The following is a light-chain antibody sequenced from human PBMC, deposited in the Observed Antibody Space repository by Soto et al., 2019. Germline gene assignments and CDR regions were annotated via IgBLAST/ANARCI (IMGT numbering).Light chain of an antibody. Sequence: EIVMTHSPANLSLSPGERATLSCMAIHSVSSNVAWYQQIPGQTPRVLIYGASTRATGIPARFSGSGSGTDFTLTISSLQPEDFATYYCLQDYNYPLTFGGRAKVDFK. V-gene: IGKV3-15*01. CDR3: LQDYNYPLT. J-gene: IGKJ4*01. CDR2: GAS. CDR1: HSVSSN.